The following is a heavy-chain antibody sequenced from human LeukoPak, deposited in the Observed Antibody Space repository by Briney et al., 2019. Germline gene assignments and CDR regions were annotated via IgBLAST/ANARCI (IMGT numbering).Heavy chain of an antibody. J-gene: IGHJ6*02. D-gene: IGHD1-26*01. CDR2: INHSGST. CDR3: ARFGVGATANYYYYGMDV. Sequence: SETLSLTCAVYGGSFSGYYWSWIRQPPGKGLEWIGEINHSGSTNYNPSLKSRVTISVDTPKNQFSLKLSSVTAADTAVYYCARFGVGATANYYYYGMDVWGQGTTVTVSS. V-gene: IGHV4-34*01. CDR1: GGSFSGYY.